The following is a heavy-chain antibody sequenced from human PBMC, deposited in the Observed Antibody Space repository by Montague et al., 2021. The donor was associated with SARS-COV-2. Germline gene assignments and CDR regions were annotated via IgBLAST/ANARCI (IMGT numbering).Heavy chain of an antibody. Sequence: TLSLTCTVSGASISSDGYYWSWIRQHPGKGLEWIGFIYSSGTTYHNPSLKSSPTLSIDTSKNLFSLKLSSVTAAATAVYSCASGLPYPMVAGAIPYYSMDVWGQGATVTVSS. CDR3: ASGLPYPMVAGAIPYYSMDV. CDR1: GASISSDGYY. CDR2: IYSSGTT. V-gene: IGHV4-31*03. J-gene: IGHJ6*02. D-gene: IGHD2-15*01.